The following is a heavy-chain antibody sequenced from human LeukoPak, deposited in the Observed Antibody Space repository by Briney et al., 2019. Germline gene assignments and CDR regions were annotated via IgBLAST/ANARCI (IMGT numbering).Heavy chain of an antibody. J-gene: IGHJ4*02. CDR3: ARDLSTYYCIDY. V-gene: IGHV3-30-3*01. CDR2: ISYDGIIK. CDR1: GITFNSYA. Sequence: PGGSLRLSCAASGITFNSYAIHWVRQAPGKGLEWVAFISYDGIIKYYADSVKGRFTISRDNSKNMVYLQMNSLRTEDTAVYHCARDLSTYYCIDYWGQGTLVTVSS. D-gene: IGHD2-15*01.